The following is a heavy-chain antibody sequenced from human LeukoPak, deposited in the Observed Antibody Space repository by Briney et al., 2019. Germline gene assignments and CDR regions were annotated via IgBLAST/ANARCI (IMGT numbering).Heavy chain of an antibody. CDR3: AKSADGRSGYLSPHPFDY. CDR1: GFTFSSYA. D-gene: IGHD3-22*01. V-gene: IGHV3-23*01. Sequence: PGGSLRLSCAASGFTFSSYAMSWVRQAPGKGLEWVSAISGSGGSTYYADSVKGRFTISRDNSKNTLYLQMNSLRAEDTAVYYCAKSADGRSGYLSPHPFDYWGQGTLVTVSS. CDR2: ISGSGGST. J-gene: IGHJ4*02.